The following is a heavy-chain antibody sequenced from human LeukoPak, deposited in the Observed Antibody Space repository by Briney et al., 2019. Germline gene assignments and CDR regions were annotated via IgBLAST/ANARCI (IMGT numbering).Heavy chain of an antibody. D-gene: IGHD4-17*01. V-gene: IGHV3-53*01. CDR1: GFTFSSND. J-gene: IGHJ4*02. CDR2: IYSGGST. CDR3: ARVVDHDYGDYYLDY. Sequence: GGSLRLSCAASGFTFSSNDMSWVRQAPGKGLECISVIYSGGSTDYADSVTGRLTISRDNSKNTLYLQMNSLRAEDTAVYYCARVVDHDYGDYYLDYWGQGTLVTVSS.